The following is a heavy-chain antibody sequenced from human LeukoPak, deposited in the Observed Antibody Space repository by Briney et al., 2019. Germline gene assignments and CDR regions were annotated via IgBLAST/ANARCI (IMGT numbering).Heavy chain of an antibody. J-gene: IGHJ5*02. D-gene: IGHD1-26*01. V-gene: IGHV5-51*01. CDR2: IYPGDSDT. CDR1: GYSFNSYW. CDR3: ARGGSYYSDWFVR. Sequence: GESLQISCKGSGYSFNSYWIGWVRQMPGKGLEWMGIIYPGDSDTRYSPSFQGQVTISADKSISTAYLQWSSLKASDSAMYYCARGGSYYSDWFVRWGQGTPVTVSS.